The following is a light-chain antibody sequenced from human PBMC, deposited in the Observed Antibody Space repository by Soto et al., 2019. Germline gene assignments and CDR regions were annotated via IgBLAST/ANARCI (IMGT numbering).Light chain of an antibody. CDR2: GAS. CDR3: QQYASWLWT. J-gene: IGKJ1*01. CDR1: QSVGGK. Sequence: ESVITQAPPTLSVSPGERATLSCRAPQSVGGKLAWYQQRPGQAPRLLIYGASTRATGIPARFSGSGSETEFTLIISSLQSEDYAVYYCQQYASWLWTFGQGTKVDIK. V-gene: IGKV3-15*01.